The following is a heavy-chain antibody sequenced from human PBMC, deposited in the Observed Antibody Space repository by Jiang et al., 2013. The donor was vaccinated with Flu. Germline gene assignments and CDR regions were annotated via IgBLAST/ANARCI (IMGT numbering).Heavy chain of an antibody. V-gene: IGHV4-59*01. CDR3: ARLAVAGGTGFDY. Sequence: SGGSISGYHWTWIRQPAGRGLEWIGYISDIGSTNYNPSLTSRVSFSVDTSKNQFSLKLNSVTAADTAVYYCARLAVAGGTGFDYWGQGALVTVSS. J-gene: IGHJ4*02. D-gene: IGHD6-19*01. CDR1: GGSISGYH. CDR2: ISDIGST.